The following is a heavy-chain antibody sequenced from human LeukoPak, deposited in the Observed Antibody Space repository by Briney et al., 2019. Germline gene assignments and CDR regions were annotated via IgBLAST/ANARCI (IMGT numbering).Heavy chain of an antibody. CDR1: GFTFSSYS. J-gene: IGHJ4*02. CDR2: ISDDGGQK. CDR3: AGQWLIGRLTYYFDY. V-gene: IGHV3-30*03. Sequence: PGGSLRLSCAASGFTFSSYSMNWVRQAPGKGLEWVAVISDDGGQKYYADSVKGRFTISRDNSKNTLYLQMDSLRNEDTAVYYCAGQWLIGRLTYYFDYWGRGTLVTVSS. D-gene: IGHD3-22*01.